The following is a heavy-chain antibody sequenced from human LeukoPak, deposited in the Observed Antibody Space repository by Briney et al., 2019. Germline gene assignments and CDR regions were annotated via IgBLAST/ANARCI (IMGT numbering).Heavy chain of an antibody. CDR3: AKDSSGYYYVFQH. CDR1: GFTFDDYA. J-gene: IGHJ1*01. CDR2: ISGDGGST. V-gene: IGHV3-43*02. Sequence: PGGSLRLSCAASGFTFDDYAMHWVRQAPGKGLEWVSLISGDGGSTYYGDSVKGRFTISRDNSKNSLYLQMNGLGTEDTALYYCAKDSSGYYYVFQHWGQGTLVTVSS. D-gene: IGHD3-22*01.